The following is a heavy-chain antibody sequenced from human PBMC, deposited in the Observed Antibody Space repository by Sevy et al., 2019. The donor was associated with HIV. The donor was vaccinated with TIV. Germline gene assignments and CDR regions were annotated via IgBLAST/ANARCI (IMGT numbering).Heavy chain of an antibody. V-gene: IGHV3-9*01. CDR3: AKDRFRHSAYDGVFDY. J-gene: IGHJ4*02. CDR2: ISWSGGSI. D-gene: IGHD5-12*01. Sequence: GGSLRLSCAASGFTFDDYAMHWVRQAPGKGLEWVSGISWSGGSIGYADSVKGRFTISRDNAKNSLYLLMNSLRPEDTALYYCAKDRFRHSAYDGVFDYWGQGTLVTVSS. CDR1: GFTFDDYA.